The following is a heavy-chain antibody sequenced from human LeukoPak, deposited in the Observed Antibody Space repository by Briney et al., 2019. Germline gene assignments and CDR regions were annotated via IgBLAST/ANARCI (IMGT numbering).Heavy chain of an antibody. J-gene: IGHJ3*02. CDR1: GGSISSYY. CDR2: IYYSGST. CDR3: AREGFLEWSEDHTDAFDI. V-gene: IGHV4-59*01. Sequence: PSETLSLTCTVSGGSISSYYWSWIRQPPGKGLEWIGYIYYSGSTNYNPSLKSRVTISVDTSKNQFSLKLSSVTAADTAVYYCAREGFLEWSEDHTDAFDIWGQGTMVTVPS. D-gene: IGHD3-3*01.